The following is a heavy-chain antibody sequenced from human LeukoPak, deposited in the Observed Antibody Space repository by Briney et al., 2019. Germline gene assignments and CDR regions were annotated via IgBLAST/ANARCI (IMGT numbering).Heavy chain of an antibody. V-gene: IGHV4-38-2*02. CDR1: PYSISSGHY. Sequence: SETLSLTCSVSPYSISSGHYWAWIRQPPGKGLEWIGSVYHSGTTYYSPSLNSRVTISVDTSKNEVSLTLASVTAADTAVYFCGRRLFIDGWYKTWGQGTLVSVST. CDR2: VYHSGTT. CDR3: GRRLFIDGWYKT. D-gene: IGHD6-19*01. J-gene: IGHJ5*02.